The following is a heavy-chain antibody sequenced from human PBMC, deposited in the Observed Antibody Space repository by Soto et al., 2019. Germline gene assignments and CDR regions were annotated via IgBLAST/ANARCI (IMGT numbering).Heavy chain of an antibody. CDR1: GFTFTSSA. D-gene: IGHD6-13*01. CDR3: AAGIIAAADFYYGMDV. V-gene: IGHV1-58*01. J-gene: IGHJ6*02. CDR2: IVVGSGNT. Sequence: VASVKVSCKASGFTFTSSAVPWVRQARGQRLEWIGWIVVGSGNTNYAQKFQERVTITRDMSTSTAYMELSSLRSEDTAVYYCAAGIIAAADFYYGMDVWGQGTTVTVSS.